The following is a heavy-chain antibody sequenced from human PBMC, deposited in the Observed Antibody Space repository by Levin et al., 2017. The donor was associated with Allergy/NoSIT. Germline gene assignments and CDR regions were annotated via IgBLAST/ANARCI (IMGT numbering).Heavy chain of an antibody. D-gene: IGHD5-12*01. Sequence: SETLSLTCTVSGGSISSGDYYWSWIRQPPGKGLEWIGYIYYSGSTYYNPSLKSRVTISVDTSKNQFSLKLSSVTAADTAVYYCARDRIVATSPDAFDIWGQGTMVTVSS. CDR1: GGSISSGDYY. CDR3: ARDRIVATSPDAFDI. CDR2: IYYSGST. V-gene: IGHV4-30-4*01. J-gene: IGHJ3*02.